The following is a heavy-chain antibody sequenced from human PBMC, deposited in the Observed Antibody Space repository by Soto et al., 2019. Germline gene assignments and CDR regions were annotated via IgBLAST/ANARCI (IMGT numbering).Heavy chain of an antibody. J-gene: IGHJ6*03. CDR1: GYTFTSYD. CDR3: ARAGIVVVPAKKTPTRYYYYYMDV. V-gene: IGHV1-8*01. Sequence: ASVKVSCKASGYTFTSYDINWVRQATGQGLEWMGWMNPNSGNTGYAQKFQGRVTMTRNTSISTAYMELSSLRSEDTAVYYCARAGIVVVPAKKTPTRYYYYYMDVWGKGTTVTVSS. D-gene: IGHD2-2*01. CDR2: MNPNSGNT.